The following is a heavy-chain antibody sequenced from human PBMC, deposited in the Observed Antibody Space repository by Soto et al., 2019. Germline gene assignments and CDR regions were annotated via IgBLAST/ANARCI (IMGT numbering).Heavy chain of an antibody. CDR2: IYYSGTT. CDR1: GDSISSGDYY. V-gene: IGHV4-30-4*01. D-gene: IGHD4-17*01. J-gene: IGHJ4*02. CDR3: ARDGGTVTAHFDH. Sequence: QVQLQESGPGLVKPSQTLSLTCTASGDSISSGDYYWSWIRQPPGKGLEWIGYIYYSGTTYYNPSLKSRVTMSVDTSKNQFSLKLSSVNAADTAVYYCARDGGTVTAHFDHWGQGTLVTVSS.